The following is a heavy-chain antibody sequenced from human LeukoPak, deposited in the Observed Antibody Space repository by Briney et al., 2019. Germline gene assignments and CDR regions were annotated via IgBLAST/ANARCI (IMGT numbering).Heavy chain of an antibody. V-gene: IGHV3-23*01. CDR1: GFTFSSYS. Sequence: PGGSLRLSCAASGFTFSSYSMNWVRQAPGKGLEGVSDISGSGGSTYYADSVKGRFTISRDNSKNTLYLQMNSLRAEDTAVYYCANPPTVTTIRFDRWGQGTLVTVSS. J-gene: IGHJ5*02. CDR3: ANPPTVTTIRFDR. D-gene: IGHD4-17*01. CDR2: ISGSGGST.